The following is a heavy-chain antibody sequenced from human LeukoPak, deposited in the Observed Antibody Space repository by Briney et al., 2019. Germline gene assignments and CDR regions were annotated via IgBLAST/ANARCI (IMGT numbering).Heavy chain of an antibody. V-gene: IGHV4-31*03. CDR1: GGSINSGGYS. CDR3: ARGIDYGSEYFQH. Sequence: SQTLSLTCTVSGGSINSGGYSWSWIRQHPGKDLEWIGYIYYSGSTYYNPSLKSRVTISVDTSKNQFSLKLTSVTAADTAVYYCARGIDYGSEYFQHWGQGTLVTVSS. CDR2: IYYSGST. J-gene: IGHJ1*01. D-gene: IGHD4-17*01.